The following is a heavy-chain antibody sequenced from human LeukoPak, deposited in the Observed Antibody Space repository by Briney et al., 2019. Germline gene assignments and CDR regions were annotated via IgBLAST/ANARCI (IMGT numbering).Heavy chain of an antibody. D-gene: IGHD3-22*01. CDR1: GFTFSSYA. CDR3: ARGQGDSSAGLDY. Sequence: AGGSLRLSCAASGFTFSSYAMHWVRQAPGKGLGWVTIISYDGSNKYYADSVKGRFTISRDNSKNTLYLQMNSLRAEDTAVYYCARGQGDSSAGLDYWGQGTLVTVSS. CDR2: ISYDGSNK. V-gene: IGHV3-30-3*01. J-gene: IGHJ4*02.